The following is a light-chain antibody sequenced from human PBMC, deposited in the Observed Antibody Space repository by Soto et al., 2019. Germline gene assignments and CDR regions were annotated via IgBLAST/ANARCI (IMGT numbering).Light chain of an antibody. CDR3: QQYGSSPWT. J-gene: IGKJ1*01. CDR1: QSVSNNY. V-gene: IGKV3-20*01. Sequence: EIVLTQSPGTLSLSPGERATLSCRASQSVSNNYLAWYQQKPGQAPRLLIYGASSRATGIPDRFSGSGSGTDFTLTISRLEPEDFAVYYCQQYGSSPWTFGQGTEVDIK. CDR2: GAS.